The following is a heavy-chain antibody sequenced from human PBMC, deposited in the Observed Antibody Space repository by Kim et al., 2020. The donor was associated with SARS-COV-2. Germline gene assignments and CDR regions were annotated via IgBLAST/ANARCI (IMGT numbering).Heavy chain of an antibody. Sequence: SETLSLTCAVYGGSFSGYYWSWIRQPPGKGLEWIGEINHSGSTNYNPSLKSRVTISVDTSKNQFSLKLSSVTAADTAVYYCARGRRVVVVPAALWVPQSWFDPWGQGNLVTVSS. CDR3: ARGRRVVVVPAALWVPQSWFDP. D-gene: IGHD2-2*01. CDR2: INHSGST. CDR1: GGSFSGYY. V-gene: IGHV4-34*01. J-gene: IGHJ5*02.